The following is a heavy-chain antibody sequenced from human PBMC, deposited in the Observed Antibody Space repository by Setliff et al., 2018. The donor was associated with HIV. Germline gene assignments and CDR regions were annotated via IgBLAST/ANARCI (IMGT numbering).Heavy chain of an antibody. J-gene: IGHJ4*02. V-gene: IGHV1-18*01. CDR2: ISSYNGNT. CDR3: ANSQDWSGYYALDY. CDR1: GYSFSSHG. Sequence: GASVKVSCKTSGYSFSSHGVSWVRQAPGQGLGWLGWISSYNGNTNYAQKLQGRVTMTTDTSTSTAYMELRSLRSDDTAVYYCANSQDWSGYYALDYWGQGTLVTVSS. D-gene: IGHD3-3*01.